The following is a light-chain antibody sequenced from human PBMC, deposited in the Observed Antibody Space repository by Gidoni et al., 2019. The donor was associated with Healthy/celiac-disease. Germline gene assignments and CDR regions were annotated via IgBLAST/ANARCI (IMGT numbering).Light chain of an antibody. V-gene: IGKV1-5*03. CDR2: KAS. CDR3: QQYNSYSPYT. Sequence: RVTKAPSTLSASVGDRVTITCRASQSISSWLAWYQQKPGKAPKLLIYKASSLESGVPSRFSGSGSGTEVTLTISSLQPDDFATYYCQQYNSYSPYTFXQXTKLXIK. J-gene: IGKJ2*01. CDR1: QSISSW.